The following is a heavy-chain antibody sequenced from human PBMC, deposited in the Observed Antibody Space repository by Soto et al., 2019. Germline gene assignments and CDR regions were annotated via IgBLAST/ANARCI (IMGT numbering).Heavy chain of an antibody. CDR1: GYTFTSYA. D-gene: IGHD6-19*01. CDR2: INVGNGNT. Sequence: ASVKVSCKASGYTFTSYAMHWVRQAPGKSLEWMGWINVGNGNTKYSQNFQGRVTINQDTSASTAYMELSSLTSEDTAVYYCAREKWGSGSRWLDPWGQGTLVTVSS. J-gene: IGHJ5*02. CDR3: AREKWGSGSRWLDP. V-gene: IGHV1-3*01.